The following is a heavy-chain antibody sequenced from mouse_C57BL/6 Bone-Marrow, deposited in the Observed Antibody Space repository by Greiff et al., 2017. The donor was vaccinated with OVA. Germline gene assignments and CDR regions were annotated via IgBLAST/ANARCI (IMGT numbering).Heavy chain of an antibody. D-gene: IGHD1-1*02. CDR1: GFNIKDDY. Sequence: EVKLVESGAELVRPGASVKLSCTASGFNIKDDYMHWVKQRPEQGLEWIGWIDPENGDTEYASKFQGKATITADTSSNTAYLQLSSLTSEDTAVYYCTVYGSFAYWGQGTLVTVSA. CDR2: IDPENGDT. V-gene: IGHV14-4*01. J-gene: IGHJ3*01. CDR3: TVYGSFAY.